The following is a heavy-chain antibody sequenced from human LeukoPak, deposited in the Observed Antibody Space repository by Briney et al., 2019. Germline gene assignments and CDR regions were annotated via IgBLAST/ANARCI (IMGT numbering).Heavy chain of an antibody. CDR2: ISYDGSNK. V-gene: IGHV3-30*01. Sequence: GGSLRLSCAASGFTFSSYAMHWVRQAPGKGLEWVAIISYDGSNKYYADSVKGRLTISRDNSKNTLYLQMNSLRAEDTAVYYCARDGNEHLYDFWSGYYRHFDYWGQGTLVTVSS. CDR1: GFTFSSYA. J-gene: IGHJ4*02. CDR3: ARDGNEHLYDFWSGYYRHFDY. D-gene: IGHD3-3*01.